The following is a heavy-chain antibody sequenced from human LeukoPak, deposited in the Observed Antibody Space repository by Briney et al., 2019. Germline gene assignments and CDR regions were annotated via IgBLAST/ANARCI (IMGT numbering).Heavy chain of an antibody. V-gene: IGHV3-23*01. D-gene: IGHD1-26*01. CDR1: GFTFSSYA. J-gene: IGHJ4*02. CDR2: VRGRDAGT. CDR3: AKNRGGSYYSGSDY. Sequence: GGSLRLSCAASGFTFSSYAMNWVRQAPGKGLEWVSAVRGRDAGTSYADSVKGRFTISRDNSKNTLYLQMNSLRAEDTAVYYCAKNRGGSYYSGSDYWGQGTLVTVSS.